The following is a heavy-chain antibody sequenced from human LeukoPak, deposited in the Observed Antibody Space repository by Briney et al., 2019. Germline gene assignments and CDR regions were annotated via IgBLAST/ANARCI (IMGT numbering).Heavy chain of an antibody. CDR3: ARGQWEGTFDS. J-gene: IGHJ4*02. D-gene: IGHD1-26*01. V-gene: IGHV3-66*01. Sequence: GGSLRLSCATSGFTVSGIYMSWVRQAPEKGLEWVSVIYAAGSIYYADSVKGRFTISRDNSKNTLYLQMNSLRAEDTAVYYCARGQWEGTFDSWGQGTLVTVSS. CDR2: IYAAGSI. CDR1: GFTVSGIY.